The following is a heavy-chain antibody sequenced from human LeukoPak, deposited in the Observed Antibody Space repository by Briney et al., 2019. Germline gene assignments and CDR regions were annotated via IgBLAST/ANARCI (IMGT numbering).Heavy chain of an antibody. CDR3: ARDLVSAGFDI. CDR1: GYTFSSHA. CDR2: INTNTGIP. D-gene: IGHD6-6*01. Sequence: ASVKVSCKAFGYTFSSHAMNWVRQAPGQRLELMGWINTNTGIPTYAQGFAGRFVFSLDTSVTTAYLQITSLKAEDTAVYYCARDLVSAGFDIWGQGTMVTVSS. J-gene: IGHJ3*02. V-gene: IGHV7-4-1*02.